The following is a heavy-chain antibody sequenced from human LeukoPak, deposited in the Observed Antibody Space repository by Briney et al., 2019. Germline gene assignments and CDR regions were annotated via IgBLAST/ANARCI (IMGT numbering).Heavy chain of an antibody. CDR3: ARAQSSYYYDSSGAYNWFDP. Sequence: SQTLSLTCAISGDSVSSNSAAWNWIRQSPSRGLEWLGRTYYRSKWYNDYAVSVKSRITLNPDTSKNQFSPQLNSVTPEDTAVYYCARAQSSYYYDSSGAYNWFDPWGQGTLVTVSS. J-gene: IGHJ5*02. CDR2: TYYRSKWYN. V-gene: IGHV6-1*01. D-gene: IGHD3-22*01. CDR1: GDSVSSNSAA.